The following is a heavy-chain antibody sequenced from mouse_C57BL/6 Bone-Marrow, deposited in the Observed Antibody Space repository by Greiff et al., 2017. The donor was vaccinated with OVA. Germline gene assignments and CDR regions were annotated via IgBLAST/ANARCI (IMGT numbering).Heavy chain of an antibody. Sequence: VQLQQSGAELVKPGASVKMSCKASGYTFTSYWITWVKQRPGQGLEWIGDIYPGSGSTNYNEKFKSKATLTVDTSSSTAYMQLSSLTSEDSAVYYCARTIYYGSSYDWDVDAMDYWGQGTSVTVSS. V-gene: IGHV1-55*01. CDR2: IYPGSGST. CDR1: GYTFTSYW. J-gene: IGHJ4*01. CDR3: ARTIYYGSSYDWDVDAMDY. D-gene: IGHD1-1*01.